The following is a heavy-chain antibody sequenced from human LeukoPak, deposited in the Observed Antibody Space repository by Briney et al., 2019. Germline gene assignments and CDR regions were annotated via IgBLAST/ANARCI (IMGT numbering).Heavy chain of an antibody. CDR3: ARVSSDSSGYYYYFDY. Sequence: GGSLRLSCAASGFTFSSYSMNWVRQAPGKGLEWVSSISSSSSYIYYADSVKGRFTISRDNAKNSLYLQMNSLRAEDTAVYYCARVSSDSSGYYYYFDYWGQGTLVTVSS. D-gene: IGHD3-22*01. CDR1: GFTFSSYS. CDR2: ISSSSSYI. V-gene: IGHV3-21*01. J-gene: IGHJ4*02.